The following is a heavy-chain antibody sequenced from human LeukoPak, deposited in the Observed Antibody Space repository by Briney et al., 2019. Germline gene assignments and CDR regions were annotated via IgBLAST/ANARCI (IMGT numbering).Heavy chain of an antibody. V-gene: IGHV1-69*05. J-gene: IGHJ4*02. CDR1: GGTFSSYA. CDR2: IIPIFGTA. D-gene: IGHD2-15*01. CDR3: AREQRRGYATLFDY. Sequence: VASVKVSCKASGGTFSSYAISWVRQAPGQGLEWMGGIIPIFGTANYAQKFQGRVTMTTDTSTSTAYMELRSLRSDDTAVYYCAREQRRGYATLFDYWGQGTLVTVSS.